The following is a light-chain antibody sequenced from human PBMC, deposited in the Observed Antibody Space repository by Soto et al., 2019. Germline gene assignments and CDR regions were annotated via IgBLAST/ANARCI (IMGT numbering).Light chain of an antibody. CDR2: YES. CDR1: NIGSKS. Sequence: SYELTQPPSVSVAPGKTARITCGGNNIGSKSVHWYQQKPGQAPVMVIYYESDRPSGIPERFSGSNSGNTATLTISRVEAGDEADYYCQVWYSSSDHVVFGGGTKVTVL. J-gene: IGLJ2*01. V-gene: IGLV3-21*04. CDR3: QVWYSSSDHVV.